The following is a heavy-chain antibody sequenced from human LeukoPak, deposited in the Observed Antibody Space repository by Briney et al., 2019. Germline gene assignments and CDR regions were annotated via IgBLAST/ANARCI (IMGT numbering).Heavy chain of an antibody. Sequence: GGSLSLSCAASGFTFSSYAMSWVRQAPGKGLEWVSSISSSSSYIYYADSVKGRFTIFRDNAKNSLYLQMNSLRAEDTAVYYCARAWWLLGGQGTLVTVSS. CDR1: GFTFSSYA. CDR3: ARAWWLL. CDR2: ISSSSSYI. V-gene: IGHV3-21*01. D-gene: IGHD5-12*01. J-gene: IGHJ4*02.